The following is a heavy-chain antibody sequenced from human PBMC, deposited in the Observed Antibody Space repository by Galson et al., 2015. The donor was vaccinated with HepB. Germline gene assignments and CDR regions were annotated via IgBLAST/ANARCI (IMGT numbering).Heavy chain of an antibody. V-gene: IGHV4-61*10. CDR1: GGSISSGSYY. CDR2: IYYSGST. J-gene: IGHJ4*02. Sequence: ETLSLTCTVSGGSISSGSYYWSWIRQPAGKGLEWIGYIYYSGSTNYNPSLKSRVTISVDTSKNQFSLKLSSVTAADTAVYYCARHASSAKKYGSGSYAPFDYWGQGTLVTVSS. CDR3: ARHASSAKKYGSGSYAPFDY. D-gene: IGHD3-10*01.